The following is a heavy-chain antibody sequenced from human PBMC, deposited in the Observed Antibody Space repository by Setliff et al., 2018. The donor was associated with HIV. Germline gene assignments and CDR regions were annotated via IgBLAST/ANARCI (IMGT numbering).Heavy chain of an antibody. Sequence: PSETLSLTCAVYGGSFRDYYWSWIRQPPGKGLEWIGEINHSGSTNYNPSLKSRVTISVDTSKNQFSLKLSSVTAADTAVYYCARGGRSLAAQTWFDPWGQGTLVTVSS. CDR2: INHSGST. CDR3: ARGGRSLAAQTWFDP. J-gene: IGHJ5*02. CDR1: GGSFRDYY. V-gene: IGHV4-34*01. D-gene: IGHD6-6*01.